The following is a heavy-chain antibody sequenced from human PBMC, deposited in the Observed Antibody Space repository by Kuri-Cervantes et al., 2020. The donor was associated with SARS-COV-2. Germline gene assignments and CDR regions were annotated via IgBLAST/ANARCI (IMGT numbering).Heavy chain of an antibody. Sequence: GESLKISCAASGFTLDDYGMYWVRQPPGKGLEWVSCITWDGGSSFYADSVKGRFSISRDSSKNFMYLQMNSLRVDDTALYYCAKVFGVGSNIKYFDSWGQGTVVTVSS. CDR1: GFTLDDYG. V-gene: IGHV3-43D*03. CDR2: ITWDGGSS. CDR3: AKVFGVGSNIKYFDS. D-gene: IGHD3-10*02. J-gene: IGHJ4*02.